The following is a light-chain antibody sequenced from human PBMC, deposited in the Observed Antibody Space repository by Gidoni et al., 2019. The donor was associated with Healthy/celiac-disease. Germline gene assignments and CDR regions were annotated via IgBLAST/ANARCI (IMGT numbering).Light chain of an antibody. J-gene: IGKJ1*01. CDR2: WAS. Sequence: DIMMTQSPDSQAVALGERATINCKSSQSCLYNSNNRNYFALYQQEPGQPPKLLIYWASSRESGVPDLFSGSGSGTDFTLTISSLQAEDVAVYYCQQYYSTPPTFXQXTKVEIK. V-gene: IGKV4-1*01. CDR3: QQYYSTPPT. CDR1: QSCLYNSNNRNY.